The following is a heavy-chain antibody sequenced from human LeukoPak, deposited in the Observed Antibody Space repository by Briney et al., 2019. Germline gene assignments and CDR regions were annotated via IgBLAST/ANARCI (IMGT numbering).Heavy chain of an antibody. CDR2: INPSGGGT. CDR3: AREKEVVVVTGNYFDY. CDR1: GYTFTSYY. V-gene: IGHV1-46*01. D-gene: IGHD2-21*02. J-gene: IGHJ4*02. Sequence: GASVRVSCKASGYTFTSYYIHWVRQAPGQGLEWMGIINPSGGGTTYAQKFQGRVTMTGDTSTSTVYMELSSQTSEDTAVYYCAREKEVVVVTGNYFDYWGQGSLVTVSS.